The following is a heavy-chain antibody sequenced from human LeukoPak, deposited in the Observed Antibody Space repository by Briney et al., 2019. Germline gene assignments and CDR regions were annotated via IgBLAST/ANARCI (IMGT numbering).Heavy chain of an antibody. CDR2: IIPIFGTA. V-gene: IGHV1-69*13. D-gene: IGHD4-23*01. CDR3: ASLRAVTPHYYYYYYMDV. Sequence: SVKVSCKASGGTFSSYAISWVRQAPGQGLEWMGGIIPIFGTANYAQKFQGRVTITADESTSTAYMELSSLRSEDTAVYYCASLRAVTPHYYYYYYMDVWGKGTTVTVSS. CDR1: GGTFSSYA. J-gene: IGHJ6*03.